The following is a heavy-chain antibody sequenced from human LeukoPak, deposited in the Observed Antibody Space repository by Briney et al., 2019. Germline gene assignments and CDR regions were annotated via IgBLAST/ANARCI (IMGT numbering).Heavy chain of an antibody. CDR2: IYYSGNT. CDR3: ARASLIYYGSGSYLGSNWFDP. D-gene: IGHD3-10*01. J-gene: IGHJ5*02. Sequence: SETLSLTCTVSGGSITSYYYTWIRQPPGKGLEWIGYIYYSGNTNYNPSLKSRVTMSVDTSKNQFSLKLSSVTAADTAVYYCARASLIYYGSGSYLGSNWFDPWGQGTLVTVSS. V-gene: IGHV4-59*12. CDR1: GGSITSYY.